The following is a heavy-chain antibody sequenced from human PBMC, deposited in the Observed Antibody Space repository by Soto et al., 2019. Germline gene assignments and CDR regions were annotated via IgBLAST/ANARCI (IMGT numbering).Heavy chain of an antibody. D-gene: IGHD3-10*01. CDR2: IYYSGST. CDR1: GGSISSYY. V-gene: IGHV4-59*08. Sequence: SETLSLTCTVSGGSISSYYWSWIRQPPGKGLEWIGYIYYSGSTNYNPSLKSRVTISVDTSKNQFSLKLSSVTAADTAVYYCARSGITMVRGVTFYHYYGMDVWGQGTTVTVSS. CDR3: ARSGITMVRGVTFYHYYGMDV. J-gene: IGHJ6*02.